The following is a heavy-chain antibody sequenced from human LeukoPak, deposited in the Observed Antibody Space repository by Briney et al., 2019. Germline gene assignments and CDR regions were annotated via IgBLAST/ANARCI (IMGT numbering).Heavy chain of an antibody. J-gene: IGHJ6*03. V-gene: IGHV4-61*02. CDR2: IYTSGST. CDR1: GGSISSSIYY. CDR3: ARGDCSSTSCPMDV. D-gene: IGHD2-2*01. Sequence: SETLSLTCTVSGGSISSSIYYWGWIRQPAGKGLEWIGRIYTSGSTNYNPSLKSRVTMSVDTSKNQFSLKLSSVTAADTAVYYCARGDCSSTSCPMDVWGKGTTVTVSS.